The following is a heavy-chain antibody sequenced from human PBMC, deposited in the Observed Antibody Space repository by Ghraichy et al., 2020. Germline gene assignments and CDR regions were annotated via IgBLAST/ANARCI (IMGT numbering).Heavy chain of an antibody. J-gene: IGHJ5*02. V-gene: IGHV1-69*04. CDR2: IVPSLNVA. Sequence: SVKVSCKTYGDTFSNYALSWVRQAPGQGLEWMGMIVPSLNVADYAQNFQGRVSFTADKSTTTVYMVLSSLRSDDTAIYFCARFSREDEAVQQNWLDPWGQGTLVTVSA. D-gene: IGHD6-19*01. CDR1: GDTFSNYA. CDR3: ARFSREDEAVQQNWLDP.